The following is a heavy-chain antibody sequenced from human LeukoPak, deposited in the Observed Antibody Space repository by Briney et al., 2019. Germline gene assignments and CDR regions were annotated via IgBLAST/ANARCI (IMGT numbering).Heavy chain of an antibody. CDR3: AKDSGDGYLHFDY. D-gene: IGHD5-24*01. CDR1: GFTFSSYA. CDR2: ISGSGGST. V-gene: IGHV3-23*01. J-gene: IGHJ4*02. Sequence: TGGSLRLSCAASGFTFSSYAMSWVRQAPGKGLEWVSAISGSGGSTYYADSVKGRFTISRDNSKNTLYLQMNSLRAEDTVVYYCAKDSGDGYLHFDYWGQGTLVTVSS.